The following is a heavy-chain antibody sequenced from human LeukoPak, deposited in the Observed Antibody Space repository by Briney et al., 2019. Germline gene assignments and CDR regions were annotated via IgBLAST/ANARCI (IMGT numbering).Heavy chain of an antibody. CDR2: IYYSGST. Sequence: SQTLSLTCTVSGGSISSGGYYWSWIRQHPGKGLEWIGYIYYSGSTYYNPSLKSRVTISVDTSKNHFSLKLSSVTAADTAVYYCASAKYCSSTSCPPGHDAFDIWGQGTMDTVSS. CDR1: GGSISSGGYY. CDR3: ASAKYCSSTSCPPGHDAFDI. J-gene: IGHJ3*02. V-gene: IGHV4-31*03. D-gene: IGHD2-2*01.